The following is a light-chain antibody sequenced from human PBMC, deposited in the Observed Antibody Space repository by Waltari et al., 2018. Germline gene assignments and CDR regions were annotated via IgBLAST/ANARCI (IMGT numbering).Light chain of an antibody. CDR2: EVT. J-gene: IGLJ2*01. Sequence: QSALPQPASVSGSPGQSITISCTGTSSDVGQYNLVSWYQQHPGEVPKLMIYEVTKRPSGVSDRFSGSKSGNTASLTISGLQAEDEADYFCCSFAGRGFSVIFGGGTKLTVL. CDR1: SSDVGQYNL. V-gene: IGLV2-23*02. CDR3: CSFAGRGFSVI.